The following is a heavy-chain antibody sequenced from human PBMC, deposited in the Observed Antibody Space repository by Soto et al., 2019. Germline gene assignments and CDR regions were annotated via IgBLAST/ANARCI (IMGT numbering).Heavy chain of an antibody. CDR3: ASLVLMVYAESYYFDY. CDR1: GFTFSSYW. V-gene: IGHV3-7*01. D-gene: IGHD2-8*01. J-gene: IGHJ4*02. CDR2: IKQDGSEK. Sequence: GGSLRLSCAASGFTFSSYWMSWVRQAPGKGLEWVANIKQDGSEKYYVDSVKGRFTISRDNAKNSLYLQMNSLRAEDTAVYYCASLVLMVYAESYYFDYWGQGTLVTVSS.